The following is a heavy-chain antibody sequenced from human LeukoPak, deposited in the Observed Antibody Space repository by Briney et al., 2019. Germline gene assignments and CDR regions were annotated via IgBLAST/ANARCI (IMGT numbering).Heavy chain of an antibody. CDR2: ISGSGGNT. J-gene: IGHJ6*03. CDR1: GFTFSSYV. D-gene: IGHD3-10*01. Sequence: GGSLRLSCAASGFTFSSYVMSWVRQAPGKGLEWVSSISGSGGNTYYADSVKGRFTNSRDNSKNTLYLQMDRLRAEDTAVYYCAKIGVNAPLNIKDYYYYMDVWGKGTTVTAS. V-gene: IGHV3-23*01. CDR3: AKIGVNAPLNIKDYYYYMDV.